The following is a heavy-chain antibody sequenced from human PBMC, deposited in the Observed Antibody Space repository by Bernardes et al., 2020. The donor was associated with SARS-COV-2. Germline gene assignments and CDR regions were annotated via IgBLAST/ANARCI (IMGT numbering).Heavy chain of an antibody. D-gene: IGHD2-21*02. CDR1: GFTFSDSY. V-gene: IGHV3-11*01. CDR3: VRGHDSSGDCPKRGGYYDGMDV. J-gene: IGHJ6*02. CDR2: ISSSGSTI. Sequence: GGSLRLSCAASGFTFSDSYMSWIRQAPGKGLEWVSFISSSGSTIYYADSVKGRFTISRDNARESLYLQMNSLTVDDTAVYRCVRGHDSSGDCPKRGGYYDGMDVWGQRTTVTVSS.